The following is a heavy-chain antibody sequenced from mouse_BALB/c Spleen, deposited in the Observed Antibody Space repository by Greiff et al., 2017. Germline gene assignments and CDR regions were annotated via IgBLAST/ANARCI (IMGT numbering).Heavy chain of an antibody. D-gene: IGHD1-1*01. CDR3: ARGEDYGSSYGFAY. CDR1: GFTFSDYY. CDR2: ISDGGSYT. Sequence: EVKLVESGGGLVKPGGSLKLSCAASGFTFSDYYMYWVRQTPEKRLEWVATISDGGSYTYYPDSVKGRFTISRDNAKNNLYLQMSSLKSEDTAMYYCARGEDYGSSYGFAYWGQGTLVTVSA. V-gene: IGHV5-4*02. J-gene: IGHJ3*01.